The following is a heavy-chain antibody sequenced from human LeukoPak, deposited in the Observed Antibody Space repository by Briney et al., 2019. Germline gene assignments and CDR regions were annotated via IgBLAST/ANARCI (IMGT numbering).Heavy chain of an antibody. V-gene: IGHV3-23*01. J-gene: IGHJ4*02. D-gene: IGHD6-6*01. Sequence: GGSLRLSCAASGFTFSFYAMSWVRQAPGEGLEWVSTISASGDNTHYADSVKGRFTISRDNSKNTLYLQMNSLRAEDTAVYYCAKGSSSSVLRGYFDYWGQGTLVTVSS. CDR1: GFTFSFYA. CDR3: AKGSSSSVLRGYFDY. CDR2: ISASGDNT.